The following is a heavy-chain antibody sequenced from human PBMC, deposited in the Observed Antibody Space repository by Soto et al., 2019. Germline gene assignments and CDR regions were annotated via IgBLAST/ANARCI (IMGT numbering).Heavy chain of an antibody. CDR3: ARDPPSRRVTPFDY. CDR2: MNPNTGNT. J-gene: IGHJ4*02. Sequence: QVQLVQSGAEVKKPGASVKVSCTASGYAFTSYDINWVRQTTGQGLEWMGWMNPNTGNTGYAQKFQGRVTMTRNTSIITAYMELSGLSSEDTAVYYCARDPPSRRVTPFDYWGQGTLVTVSS. D-gene: IGHD5-18*01. CDR1: GYAFTSYD. V-gene: IGHV1-8*01.